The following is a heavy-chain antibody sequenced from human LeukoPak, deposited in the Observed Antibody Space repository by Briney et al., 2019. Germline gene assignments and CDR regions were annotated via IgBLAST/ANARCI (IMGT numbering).Heavy chain of an antibody. CDR2: IYTNGST. V-gene: IGHV4-4*07. J-gene: IGHJ4*02. D-gene: IGHD3-22*01. CDR3: ASGPEGYYDSPPDY. Sequence: SETLSLTCTVSGGSISSYYWSWVRQPAGKGLEWIGGIYTNGSTNYNPALNSRVTMSVDTSENQFSLKLSSVTAADTAVYYCASGPEGYYDSPPDYWGQGTLVTVSS. CDR1: GGSISSYY.